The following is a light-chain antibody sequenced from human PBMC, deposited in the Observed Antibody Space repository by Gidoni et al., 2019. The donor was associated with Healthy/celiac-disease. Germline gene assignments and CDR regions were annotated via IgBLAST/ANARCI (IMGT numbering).Light chain of an antibody. Sequence: DIVMTQSPLSLPVTPGEPASISCRSSQSLLHSNGYNYLDWYLQKPGQSPQLLIYLGSNRASGVPDRFSGSGSGTDFTLKISRVEAEDVGVYYCMQAVQTPPTFGGXTKVEIK. CDR1: QSLLHSNGYNY. J-gene: IGKJ4*01. V-gene: IGKV2-28*01. CDR3: MQAVQTPPT. CDR2: LGS.